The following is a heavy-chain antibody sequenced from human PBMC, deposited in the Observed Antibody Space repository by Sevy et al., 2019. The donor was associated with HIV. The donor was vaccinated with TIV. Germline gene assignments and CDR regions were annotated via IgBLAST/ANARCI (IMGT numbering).Heavy chain of an antibody. V-gene: IGHV3-11*01. CDR3: ARVFGIGIVGATPDY. Sequence: GSLRISCAASGFTLNEYNMIWIRQAPGGGLEWVSYIWNNGDNIYYADSVNGRFTISRDNAKNSLYLQMNSLTAGDTAVYYCARVFGIGIVGATPDYWGQGTLVTVSS. J-gene: IGHJ4*02. CDR1: GFTLNEYN. CDR2: IWNNGDNI. D-gene: IGHD1-26*01.